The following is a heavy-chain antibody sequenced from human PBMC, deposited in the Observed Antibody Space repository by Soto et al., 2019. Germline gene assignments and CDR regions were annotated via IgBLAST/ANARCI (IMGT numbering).Heavy chain of an antibody. Sequence: QVQLVQSGAEVKKPGASVKVSCKASGYTFLNYGITWVRQAPGQGLEWMGWISAFNGNTDHAQKFQGRVTMTTATFTITAYLELICLSSDDSALFYCACRVRCECTEHFADYWGQGTLVTVSS. CDR3: ACRVRCECTEHFADY. CDR1: GYTFLNYG. D-gene: IGHD2-8*02. V-gene: IGHV1-18*01. CDR2: ISAFNGNT. J-gene: IGHJ4*02.